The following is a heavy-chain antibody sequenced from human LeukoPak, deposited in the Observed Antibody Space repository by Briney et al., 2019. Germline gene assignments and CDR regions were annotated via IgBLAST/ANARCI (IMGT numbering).Heavy chain of an antibody. D-gene: IGHD3-10*01. CDR1: GFTFDDYA. V-gene: IGHV3-9*01. J-gene: IGHJ5*02. CDR3: AKGGGEGVLWFGELNGPGWFDP. Sequence: GRSLRLSCAASGFTFDDYAMHWVRQAPGKGLEWVSGISWNSGSIGYADSVKGRFTISRDNAKNSLYLQMNSLRAEDTALYYCAKGGGEGVLWFGELNGPGWFDPWGQGTLVTVSS. CDR2: ISWNSGSI.